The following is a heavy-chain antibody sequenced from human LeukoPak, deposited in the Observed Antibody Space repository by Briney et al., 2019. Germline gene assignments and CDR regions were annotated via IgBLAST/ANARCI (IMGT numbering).Heavy chain of an antibody. CDR2: INRSGST. CDR3: ARAQYPVSGWLRY. Sequence: PSETLSLTCAVYGGSFGGYYWSWIRQPPGKGLEWIGEINRSGSTNYNPSLKSRVTISVDTSKNQFSLKLSPVTAADTAVYYCARAQYPVSGWLRYWGQGTLVTVSS. V-gene: IGHV4-34*01. CDR1: GGSFGGYY. D-gene: IGHD5-12*01. J-gene: IGHJ4*02.